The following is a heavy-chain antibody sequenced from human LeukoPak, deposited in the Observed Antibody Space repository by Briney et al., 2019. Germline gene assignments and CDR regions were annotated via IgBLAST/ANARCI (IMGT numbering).Heavy chain of an antibody. Sequence: SETLSLTCTVPGGSITRCYWTWIRQPPGKGLEWIGSIYYSGSTNYNPSLKSRVTISVDTSKNQFSLKLSSVTAADTALYYCARENGYRYDYWGQGTLVTVSS. D-gene: IGHD5-18*01. V-gene: IGHV4-59*01. J-gene: IGHJ4*02. CDR2: IYYSGST. CDR1: GGSITRCY. CDR3: ARENGYRYDY.